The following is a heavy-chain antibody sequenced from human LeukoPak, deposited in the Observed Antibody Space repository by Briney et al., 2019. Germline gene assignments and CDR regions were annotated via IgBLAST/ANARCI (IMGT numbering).Heavy chain of an antibody. CDR2: TSSSDAGT. CDR3: AARGYCSGGSCYSDGYYYYYMDV. V-gene: IGHV3-23*01. D-gene: IGHD2-15*01. J-gene: IGHJ6*03. CDR1: GFTLSTYA. Sequence: GGSLRLSCAASGFTLSTYAMSWVRQTPGKGLEWVAATSSSDAGTYHADSVRGRFTISRDNSKNTLYLQMNSLRAEDTAVYYCAARGYCSGGSCYSDGYYYYYMDVWGKGTTVTISS.